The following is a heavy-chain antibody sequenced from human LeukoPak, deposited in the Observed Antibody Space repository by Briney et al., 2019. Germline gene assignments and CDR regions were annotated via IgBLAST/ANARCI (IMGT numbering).Heavy chain of an antibody. V-gene: IGHV4-39*01. CDR1: GGSITSSSYY. Sequence: SETLSLTCTVSGGSITSSSYYWGWIRQPPGEGLEWIGSIYYSGSTYYNPSLKSRVTISVDTSKNQFSLKLSSVTAADTAVYYCARPDYYDSSGYYYDAFDIWGQGTMVTVSS. D-gene: IGHD3-22*01. J-gene: IGHJ3*02. CDR3: ARPDYYDSSGYYYDAFDI. CDR2: IYYSGST.